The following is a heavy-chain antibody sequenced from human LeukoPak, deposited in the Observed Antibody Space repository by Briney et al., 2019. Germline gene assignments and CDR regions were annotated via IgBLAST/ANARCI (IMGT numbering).Heavy chain of an antibody. CDR3: ARGADEATYYYDSSGYGLGHFVDY. Sequence: PGGSLRLSCAASGFTFSSYSMNWVRQAPGKGLEWVSSINSSSSYIYYADSVKGRFTISRDNSKNTLYLQMNSLRAEDTAVYYCARGADEATYYYDSSGYGLGHFVDYWGQGTLVTVSS. CDR2: INSSSSYI. J-gene: IGHJ4*02. D-gene: IGHD3-22*01. CDR1: GFTFSSYS. V-gene: IGHV3-21*04.